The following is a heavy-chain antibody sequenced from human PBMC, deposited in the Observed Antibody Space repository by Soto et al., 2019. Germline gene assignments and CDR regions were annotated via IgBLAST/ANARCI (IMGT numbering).Heavy chain of an antibody. J-gene: IGHJ4*02. CDR1: GFTFSNYA. V-gene: IGHV3-23*01. Sequence: GGSLRLSCAASGFTFSNYAMNWVRQAPGKGLEWVSAISGSGGDTDYADSVKGRFTISRDNSRNTLYLQMNSLRAEDTAVYYCAKERVMVTFGGLRPHLHWGQGNLVTVSS. CDR3: AKERVMVTFGGLRPHLH. D-gene: IGHD3-16*01. CDR2: ISGSGGDT.